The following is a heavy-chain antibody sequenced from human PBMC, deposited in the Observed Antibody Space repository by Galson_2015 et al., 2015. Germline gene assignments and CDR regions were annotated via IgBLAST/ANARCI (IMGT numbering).Heavy chain of an antibody. CDR1: GFTVSSNY. CDR2: IYSGVST. CDR3: ARGGFGERPFDY. Sequence: SLRLSCAASGFTVSSNYMSWVRQAPGKGLEWVSTIYSGVSTYYADSVKGRFTISRDNSKNTLYFQMNSLRAEDTAVYYCARGGFGERPFDYWGQGTLVTVSS. J-gene: IGHJ4*02. V-gene: IGHV3-53*01. D-gene: IGHD3-10*01.